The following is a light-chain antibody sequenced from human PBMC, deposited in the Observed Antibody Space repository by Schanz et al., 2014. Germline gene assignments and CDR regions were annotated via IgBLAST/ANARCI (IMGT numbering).Light chain of an antibody. V-gene: IGLV7-46*01. CDR3: LLQFGGSQYV. J-gene: IGLJ1*01. CDR2: DTS. CDR1: TGAVTSGHY. Sequence: QAVVTQEPSLTVSPGGTVTLTCGSSTGAVTSGHYPYWFQQKPGQSPRTLIYDTSNKHSWTPARFSGSLLGGKAALTLSGAQPEDEADYYCLLQFGGSQYVFGTGTKLTVL.